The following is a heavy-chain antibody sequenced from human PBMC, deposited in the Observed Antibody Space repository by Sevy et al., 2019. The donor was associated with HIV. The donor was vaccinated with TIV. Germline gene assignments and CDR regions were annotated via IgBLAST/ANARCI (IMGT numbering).Heavy chain of an antibody. D-gene: IGHD4-17*01. V-gene: IGHV3-21*01. CDR3: ARGKTYGDYAGYFDY. CDR2: ISDRSNYI. CDR1: GFPFSAYT. J-gene: IGHJ4*02. Sequence: GGSLRLSCVASGFPFSAYTMNWVRQAPGWGLEWVSSISDRSNYIYYADSLQGRFTISRDNAKNSLYLEMNSLRGDDTAVYYCARGKTYGDYAGYFDYWGQGTLVTVSS.